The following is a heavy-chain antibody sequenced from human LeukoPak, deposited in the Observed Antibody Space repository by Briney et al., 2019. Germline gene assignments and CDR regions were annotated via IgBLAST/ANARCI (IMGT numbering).Heavy chain of an antibody. CDR1: GGSISSSNDY. CDR2: ISYSGSS. J-gene: IGHJ4*02. V-gene: IGHV4-39*01. Sequence: PSETLSLTCTVSGGSISSSNDYWGWVRQTPGKGLQWIGSISYSGSSYYNPSLKSRVTISVDTSKNQFSLKLSSVTAADTAVYYCCGYTSGYLGGDYWGQGALVTVSS. D-gene: IGHD5-18*01. CDR3: CGYTSGYLGGDY.